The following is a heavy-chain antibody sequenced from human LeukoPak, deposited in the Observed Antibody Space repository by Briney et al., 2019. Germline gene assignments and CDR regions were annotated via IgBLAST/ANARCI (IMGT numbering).Heavy chain of an antibody. Sequence: GASVKVSCKASGVTLSKFAICWVRQAPGQGLEWMGVFIPIFATAIYAQNLQGRVTITTDESTSTAYMELSSLRSEDTAVYYCARDPGYCSGGSCSSADFDYWGQGTLVTVSS. CDR2: FIPIFATA. D-gene: IGHD2-15*01. V-gene: IGHV1-69*05. CDR1: GVTLSKFA. CDR3: ARDPGYCSGGSCSSADFDY. J-gene: IGHJ4*02.